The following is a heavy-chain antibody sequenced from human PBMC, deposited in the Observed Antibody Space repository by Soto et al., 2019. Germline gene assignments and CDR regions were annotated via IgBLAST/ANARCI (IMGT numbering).Heavy chain of an antibody. CDR3: ASGASRWYPYFFDS. V-gene: IGHV1-69*01. CDR1: EGTFNSYA. Sequence: QAQVIQSGAEVRKPGSSVKLSCKASEGTFNSYAIAWVRQAPGQGLEWMGGIIPYYNTLNYAQKFQDRVTITADDSTNTVYMELSSLRTDDTAVYFCASGASRWYPYFFDSWAQGTLVTVSS. D-gene: IGHD6-13*01. J-gene: IGHJ4*02. CDR2: IIPYYNTL.